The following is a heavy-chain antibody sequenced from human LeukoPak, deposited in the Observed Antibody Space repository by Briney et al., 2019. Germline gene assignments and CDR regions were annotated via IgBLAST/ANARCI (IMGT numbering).Heavy chain of an antibody. J-gene: IGHJ4*02. D-gene: IGHD1-26*01. CDR2: VSGSGGST. CDR3: AKDSHSGTYFDS. Sequence: GGSLRLSCAASGFSFSSYDMSWVRQAPGKGLEWVSAVSGSGGSTYYADSVQGRFTISRDNSKSTLFLQMNSLRAEDTAVYYCAKDSHSGTYFDSWGRGTLVTVSS. V-gene: IGHV3-23*01. CDR1: GFSFSSYD.